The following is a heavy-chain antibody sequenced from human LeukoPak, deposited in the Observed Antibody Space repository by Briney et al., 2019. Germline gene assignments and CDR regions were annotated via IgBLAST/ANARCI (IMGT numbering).Heavy chain of an antibody. J-gene: IGHJ4*02. V-gene: IGHV1-18*01. CDR3: ARIYCSSTSCYPSRGLDY. Sequence: GASVKVSCKASGYTFTSYGISWVRQAPGQGLEWMGWISAYNGNTNYAQKLQGRVTMTTDTSTSTAYMELRSLRSDDTAVYYCARIYCSSTSCYPSRGLDYWGQGTLVTVSS. CDR2: ISAYNGNT. CDR1: GYTFTSYG. D-gene: IGHD2-2*01.